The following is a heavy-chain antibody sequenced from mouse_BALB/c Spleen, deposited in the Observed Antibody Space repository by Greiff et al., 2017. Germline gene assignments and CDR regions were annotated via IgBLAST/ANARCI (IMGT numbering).Heavy chain of an antibody. V-gene: IGHV5-9-3*01. CDR1: GFTFSSYA. Sequence: EVKLVESGGGLVKPGGSLKLSCAASGFTFSSYAMSWVRQTPEKRLEWVATISSGGSYTYYPDSVKGRFTISRDNAKNTLYLQMSSLRSEDTAMYYCARDDQGDYAMDYWGQGTSVTVSS. CDR3: ARDDQGDYAMDY. J-gene: IGHJ4*01. CDR2: ISSGGSYT.